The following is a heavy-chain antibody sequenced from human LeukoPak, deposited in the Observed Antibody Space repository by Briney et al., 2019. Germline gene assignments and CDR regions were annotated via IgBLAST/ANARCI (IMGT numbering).Heavy chain of an antibody. Sequence: PSETLSLTCTVSGGSISSNYYWGWIRQPPGKGREWIVSFFYSGSTYYNPSLKSRVTISVDTSKNQFSLRLSSVTAADTAVYYCARARGRYIDFLDYWGQGTLITVSS. CDR1: GGSISSNYY. CDR2: FFYSGST. J-gene: IGHJ4*02. V-gene: IGHV4-39*02. D-gene: IGHD3-9*01. CDR3: ARARGRYIDFLDY.